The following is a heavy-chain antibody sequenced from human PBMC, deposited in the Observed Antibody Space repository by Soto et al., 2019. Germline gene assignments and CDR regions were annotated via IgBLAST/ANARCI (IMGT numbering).Heavy chain of an antibody. V-gene: IGHV1-46*01. CDR2: INPSGGST. D-gene: IGHD5-18*01. J-gene: IGHJ6*02. Sequence: ASVKVSCKASGYTFTSYYMHWVRQAPGQGLEWMGIINPSGGSTSYAQKFQGRVTMTRDTSTSTVYMELSSLRSEDTAVYYCARDRPSIVDKAMVIYYGMDVWGQGTTVTVSS. CDR1: GYTFTSYY. CDR3: ARDRPSIVDKAMVIYYGMDV.